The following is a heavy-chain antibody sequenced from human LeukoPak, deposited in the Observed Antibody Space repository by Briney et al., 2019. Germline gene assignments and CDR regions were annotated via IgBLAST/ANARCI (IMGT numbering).Heavy chain of an antibody. J-gene: IGHJ4*02. V-gene: IGHV1-2*02. Sequence: ASAKVSCKASGYTFTSYYMHWVRQAPGQGLEWMGWINPNSGGTNYAQKFQGRVTMTTDTSTSTAYMELRSLRSDDTAVYYCARDSSRIAVAEDYWGQGTLVTVSS. CDR3: ARDSSRIAVAEDY. CDR2: INPNSGGT. CDR1: GYTFTSYY. D-gene: IGHD6-19*01.